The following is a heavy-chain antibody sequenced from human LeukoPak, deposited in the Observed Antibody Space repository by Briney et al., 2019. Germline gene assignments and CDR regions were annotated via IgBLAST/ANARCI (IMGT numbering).Heavy chain of an antibody. V-gene: IGHV3-21*01. CDR1: GFTFSSYS. CDR3: ARDLTAVAGRFDY. D-gene: IGHD6-19*01. J-gene: IGHJ4*02. CDR2: ISSSSSYI. Sequence: GESLRLSCAASGFTFSSYSMNWVRQAPGKGLEWVSSISSSSSYIYYADSVKGRFTISRDNAKNSLYLQMNSLRAEDTAVYYCARDLTAVAGRFDYWGQGTLVTVSS.